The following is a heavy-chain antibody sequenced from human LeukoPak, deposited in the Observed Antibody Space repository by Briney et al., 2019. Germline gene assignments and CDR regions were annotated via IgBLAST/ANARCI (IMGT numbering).Heavy chain of an antibody. V-gene: IGHV3-30-3*01. J-gene: IGHJ4*02. D-gene: IGHD4-17*01. CDR1: GFTLSNYA. Sequence: PGRSLRLSCAASGFTLSNYAMHWVRQAPGKGLEWVALMSYDGSNKFYADSVKGRFTISRDNSKSTLYLQMNGLKAEDTAAYYCARGGVTTMTLRDLWLDYWGQGTLVTVSS. CDR3: ARGGVTTMTLRDLWLDY. CDR2: MSYDGSNK.